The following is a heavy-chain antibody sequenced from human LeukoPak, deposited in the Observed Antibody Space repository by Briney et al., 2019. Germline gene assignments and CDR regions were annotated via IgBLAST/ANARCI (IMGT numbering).Heavy chain of an antibody. J-gene: IGHJ4*02. V-gene: IGHV3-23*01. CDR2: ISRGGENT. CDR1: GFTFTDYA. CDR3: ARDMEMATISGFDY. D-gene: IGHD5-24*01. Sequence: GGSLRLSCAASGFTFTDYAMSWVRQAPGQGLEWLSLISRGGENTHYADSVKGRFTISRDNSKSTLFLQMNSLRAEDTAVYYCARDMEMATISGFDYWGQGTLVTVSS.